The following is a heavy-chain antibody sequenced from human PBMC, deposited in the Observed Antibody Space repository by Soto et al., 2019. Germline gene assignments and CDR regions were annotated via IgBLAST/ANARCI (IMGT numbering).Heavy chain of an antibody. CDR2: IFPGASDT. V-gene: IGHV5-51*01. J-gene: IGHJ4*02. CDR3: ARQGYCSNTARYNVDY. D-gene: IGHD2-2*01. Sequence: PGESLKISCKGSGYSFTSYWIGWVRQMPGKGLEWMGIIFPGASDTRYSPSFQGQVTISADKSISSAYLQWSSLKASDTAMYYCARQGYCSNTARYNVDYWGQGTMVTVSS. CDR1: GYSFTSYW.